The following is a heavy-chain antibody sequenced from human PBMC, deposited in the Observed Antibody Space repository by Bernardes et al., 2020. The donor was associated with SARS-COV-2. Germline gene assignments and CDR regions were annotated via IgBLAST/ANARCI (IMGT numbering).Heavy chain of an antibody. CDR1: GYTLTALS. J-gene: IGHJ6*02. V-gene: IGHV1-24*01. CDR2: FDPEDGET. D-gene: IGHD2-2*01. Sequence: ASVKVSCKVSGYTLTALSMNWVRQAPGKGLEWMGGFDPEDGETNYAQKFQGRVTMTEDTSTDTAYMELSSLRSEDTAVYYCATSFVVVQAANCKYYYYYGMDVWRQGTTVTVYS. CDR3: ATSFVVVQAANCKYYYYYGMDV.